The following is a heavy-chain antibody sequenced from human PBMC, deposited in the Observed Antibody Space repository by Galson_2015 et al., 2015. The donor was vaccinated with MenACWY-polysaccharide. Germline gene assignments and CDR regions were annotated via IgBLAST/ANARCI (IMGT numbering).Heavy chain of an antibody. CDR3: ARGHYGLDV. J-gene: IGHJ6*02. Sequence: SLRLSCAASGFSLGAWYMSWLRQAPGKGLEWLSYISKSGDSIYYGDSVKGRFAISRDNAKNSLYLQLNSLEVEDTAIYYCARGHYGLDVWGQGTTATVSS. CDR1: GFSLGAWY. CDR2: ISKSGDSI. V-gene: IGHV3-11*01.